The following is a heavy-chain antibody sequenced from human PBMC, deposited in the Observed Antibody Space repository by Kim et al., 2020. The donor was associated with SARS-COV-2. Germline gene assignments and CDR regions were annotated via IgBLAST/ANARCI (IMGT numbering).Heavy chain of an antibody. J-gene: IGHJ5*02. Sequence: PSLKSRVTMSVDTSKNQFSLKLSSVTAADTAVYYCALYPYITGPWSAFDPWGQGILVTVSS. CDR3: ALYPYITGPWSAFDP. D-gene: IGHD1-20*01. V-gene: IGHV4-39*01.